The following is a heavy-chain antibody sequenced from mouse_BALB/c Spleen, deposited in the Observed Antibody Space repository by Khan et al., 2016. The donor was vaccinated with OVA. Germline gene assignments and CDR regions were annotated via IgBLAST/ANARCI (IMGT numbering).Heavy chain of an antibody. Sequence: VQLPPSGAELVKPGASVKLSCTASGFNIKDTYLHWVKQRPEQGLEWIGRIAPANGNTQYDPKFQGKATITSDTSSNTSYLQLNSLTSEDTAVYYGARTWDDPREFEGGGAGTKVTV. CDR1: GFNIKDTY. CDR3: ARTWDDPREFEG. J-gene: IGHJ1*01. V-gene: IGHV14-3*02. D-gene: IGHD4-1*01. CDR2: IAPANGNT.